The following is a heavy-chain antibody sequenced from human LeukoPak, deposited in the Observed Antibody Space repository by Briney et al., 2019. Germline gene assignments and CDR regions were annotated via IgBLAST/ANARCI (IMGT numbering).Heavy chain of an antibody. Sequence: SETLSLTCTVSGGSISSYYWSWIRQPPGKGLDWVGEISHGGITKYNPSLKNRVTISKDNSRNEFSLKLNSVTAADTAVYFCARSAGWWSLDYWGQGALVTVSA. CDR1: GGSISSYY. V-gene: IGHV4-59*12. D-gene: IGHD2-8*02. CDR3: ARSAGWWSLDY. J-gene: IGHJ4*02. CDR2: ISHGGIT.